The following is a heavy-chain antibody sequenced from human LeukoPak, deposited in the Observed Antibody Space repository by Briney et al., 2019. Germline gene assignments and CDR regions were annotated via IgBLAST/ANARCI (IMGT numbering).Heavy chain of an antibody. CDR3: ARLAAASLYFDY. J-gene: IGHJ4*02. Sequence: PSETLSLTCTVSGGSISSYYWSWIRQPPGMGLEWIGDIYTRGNTNYNPSLKSRVTISEDTSKNQFSLRLSSVTATDTAVYFCARLAAASLYFDYWGQGTLVTVSS. D-gene: IGHD6-13*01. CDR2: IYTRGNT. V-gene: IGHV4-4*09. CDR1: GGSISSYY.